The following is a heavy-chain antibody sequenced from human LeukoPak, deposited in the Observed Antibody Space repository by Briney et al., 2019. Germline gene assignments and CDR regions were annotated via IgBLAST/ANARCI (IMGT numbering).Heavy chain of an antibody. Sequence: SETLSLTCTVSGGSISSSSYYWSWIRQPPGKGLEWIGYIYYSGSTNYNPSLKSRVTISVDTSKNQFSLKLSSVTAADTAVYYCARRAGAPDFDVWGLGTLVTVSS. J-gene: IGHJ4*02. CDR3: ARRAGAPDFDV. D-gene: IGHD3-10*01. CDR1: GGSISSSSYY. V-gene: IGHV4-61*05. CDR2: IYYSGST.